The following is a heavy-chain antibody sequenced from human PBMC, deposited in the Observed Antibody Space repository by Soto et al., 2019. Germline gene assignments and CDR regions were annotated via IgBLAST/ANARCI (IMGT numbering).Heavy chain of an antibody. D-gene: IGHD1-26*01. Sequence: QVQLVQSGAEVKKPGSSVKVSCKSSGGTFSTYGFFWVRQAPGQGLEWMGGIIPIFGTTNYAQKFQDRVTITTDESTSTLYMELTTLKYEDTALYYCASRGVRVFYYPLRIAPWGQGTLVTVSS. J-gene: IGHJ5*02. CDR2: IIPIFGTT. V-gene: IGHV1-69*01. CDR1: GGTFSTYG. CDR3: ASRGVRVFYYPLRIAP.